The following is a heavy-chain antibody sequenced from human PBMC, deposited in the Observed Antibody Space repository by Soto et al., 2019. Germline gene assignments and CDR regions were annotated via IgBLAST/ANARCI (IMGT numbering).Heavy chain of an antibody. V-gene: IGHV1-2*04. CDR1: GYSFTDYH. J-gene: IGHJ6*02. Sequence: ASVTVSCKASGYSFTDYHIHWVRQAPGQGLEWLGRINPKSGGTSTAQKFQGWVTMTTDTSISTASMELTRLTSDDTAIYYCARGEYTDCSNGVCSFFYNHDMDVWGQGTTVTVSS. D-gene: IGHD2-8*01. CDR3: ARGEYTDCSNGVCSFFYNHDMDV. CDR2: INPKSGGT.